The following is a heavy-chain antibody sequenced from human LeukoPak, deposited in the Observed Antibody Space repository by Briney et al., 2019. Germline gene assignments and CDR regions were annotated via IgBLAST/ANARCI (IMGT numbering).Heavy chain of an antibody. V-gene: IGHV1-2*02. CDR1: GYTFTGYY. J-gene: IGHJ4*02. CDR3: ARQSTRLFNTGSYYPPPAYDY. Sequence: GASVKVSCKASGYTFTGYYMHWVRQAPGQGLEWMGWINPNSGGTNYAQKFQGRVTMTTDTSTSTAYMELRSPRSDDTAVYYCARQSTRLFNTGSYYPPPAYDYWGQGTLVIVSS. CDR2: INPNSGGT. D-gene: IGHD1-26*01.